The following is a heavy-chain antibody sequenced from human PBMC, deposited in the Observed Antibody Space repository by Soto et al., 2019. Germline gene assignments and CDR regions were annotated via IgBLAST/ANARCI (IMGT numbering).Heavy chain of an antibody. J-gene: IGHJ3*02. D-gene: IGHD6-19*01. V-gene: IGHV3-9*01. CDR3: AKGGSSSWLRDGLHI. Sequence: EVQLVESGGGIVEPGRSLRLSCAASGFSFDNFAMHWVRQAPGKGLVWVSSISSNSGNIGYADSVKGRFTISRDNAKNSLYLEMNSLRVKDTALYYCAKGGSSSWLRDGLHIWGQGTMVTASS. CDR2: ISSNSGNI. CDR1: GFSFDNFA.